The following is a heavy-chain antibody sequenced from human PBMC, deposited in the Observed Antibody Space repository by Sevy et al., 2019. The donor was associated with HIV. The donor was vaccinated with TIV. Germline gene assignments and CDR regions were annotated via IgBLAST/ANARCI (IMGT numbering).Heavy chain of an antibody. CDR1: GFTFSSYS. J-gene: IGHJ6*03. D-gene: IGHD2-2*01. CDR2: ISSSSSTI. V-gene: IGHV3-48*02. CDR3: ARAQPLTNYYYYMDV. Sequence: GGSLRLSCAASGFTFSSYSMNWVRQAPGKGLEWVSYISSSSSTIYYADPVKGRFTISRDNAKNLLFLQMNSLRDEDTAVYYCARAQPLTNYYYYMDVWGKGTTVTVSS.